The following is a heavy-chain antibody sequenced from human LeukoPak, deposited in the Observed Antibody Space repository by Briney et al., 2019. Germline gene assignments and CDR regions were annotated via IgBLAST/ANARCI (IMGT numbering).Heavy chain of an antibody. J-gene: IGHJ4*02. CDR2: IYYSGST. D-gene: IGHD5-18*01. V-gene: IGHV4-39*02. Sequence: SETLSLTCTVSGGSISSSSYFWGWIRQPPGKGLEWIGNIYYSGSTHYNPSLKSRVTISVDTSKNQFSLKMSSVTAADTAVYFCTKDTALDYWGQGTLVTVSS. CDR1: GGSISSSSYF. CDR3: TKDTALDY.